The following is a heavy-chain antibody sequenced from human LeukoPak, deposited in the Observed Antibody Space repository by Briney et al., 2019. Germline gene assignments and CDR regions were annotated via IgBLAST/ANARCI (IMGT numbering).Heavy chain of an antibody. D-gene: IGHD2-2*01. CDR2: INTNTGNP. CDR3: ARVRNCSSTSCYGSMDY. J-gene: IGHJ4*02. Sequence: ASVKVSCKASGYTFTSYAMNWVRQAPGQGLEWMGWINTNTGNPTYAQGLTGRFVFSLDTSVSTAYLQISSLKAEDTAVYYCARVRNCSSTSCYGSMDYWGQGTLVTVSS. V-gene: IGHV7-4-1*02. CDR1: GYTFTSYA.